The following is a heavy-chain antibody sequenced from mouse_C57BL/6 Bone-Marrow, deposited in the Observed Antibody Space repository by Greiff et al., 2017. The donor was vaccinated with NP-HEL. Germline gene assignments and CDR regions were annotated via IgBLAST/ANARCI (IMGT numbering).Heavy chain of an antibody. CDR2: ISSGGSYT. CDR1: GFTFSSYG. D-gene: IGHD2-5*01. J-gene: IGHJ3*01. V-gene: IGHV5-6*01. Sequence: EVQLQQSGGDLVKPGGSLKLSCAASGFTFSSYGMSWVRQTPDKRLEWVATISSGGSYTYYPDSVKGRFTISRDNAKNTLYLQMRSLKSEDTAMYYCARLAYYSNYEFAYWGQGTLVTVSA. CDR3: ARLAYYSNYEFAY.